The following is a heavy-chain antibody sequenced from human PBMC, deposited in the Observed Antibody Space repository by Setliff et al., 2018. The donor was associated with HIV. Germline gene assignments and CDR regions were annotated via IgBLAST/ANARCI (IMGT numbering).Heavy chain of an antibody. V-gene: IGHV4-39*07. D-gene: IGHD3-22*01. Sequence: SETLSLTCTVSGGSISSSNYYWGWIRQPPGKGLEWIGSIYYSGSTNYNPSLKSRVTISVDTSKNQFSLKLSSVTAADTAVYYCARASTRIGYDSSGYPFDYWGQGTLVTVSS. CDR3: ARASTRIGYDSSGYPFDY. J-gene: IGHJ4*02. CDR2: IYYSGST. CDR1: GGSISSSNYY.